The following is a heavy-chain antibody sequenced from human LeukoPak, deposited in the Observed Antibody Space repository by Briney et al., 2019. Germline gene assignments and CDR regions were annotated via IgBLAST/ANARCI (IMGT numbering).Heavy chain of an antibody. CDR2: ISWNSGSI. Sequence: LRLSCAASGFTFDDYAMHWVRQAPGKGLEWVSGISWNSGSIGYADSVKCRFTISRDNAKNSLYLQMNSLRAEDTALYYCAKAPWGELPRGAFDIWGQGTMVTVSS. D-gene: IGHD1-26*01. CDR3: AKAPWGELPRGAFDI. CDR1: GFTFDDYA. J-gene: IGHJ3*02. V-gene: IGHV3-9*01.